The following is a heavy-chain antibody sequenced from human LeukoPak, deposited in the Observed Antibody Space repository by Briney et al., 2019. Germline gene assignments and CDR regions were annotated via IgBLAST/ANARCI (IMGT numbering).Heavy chain of an antibody. CDR3: ARETYYYDDSGFSPAFDL. V-gene: IGHV3-11*01. Sequence: GGSLRLSCAASGFTFRDYYMTWIRQAPGKGLEWVSYINHNGKTIYYADSVKGRFTISRDNANNSLSLQMNSLRAEDTAVYYCARETYYYDDSGFSPAFDLWGQGTVVIVSS. CDR1: GFTFRDYY. CDR2: INHNGKTI. D-gene: IGHD3-22*01. J-gene: IGHJ3*01.